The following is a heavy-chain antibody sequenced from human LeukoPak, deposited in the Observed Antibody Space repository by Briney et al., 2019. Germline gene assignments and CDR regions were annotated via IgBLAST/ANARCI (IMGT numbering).Heavy chain of an antibody. J-gene: IGHJ4*02. CDR3: ARGGVDYYGSGTYYLMYYFDY. CDR1: GFTFNTYG. V-gene: IGHV3-23*01. D-gene: IGHD3-10*01. Sequence: GGTLRLSCAASGFTFNTYGMSWVRQAPGKGLEWVSGISGSGGATYYTDSVKGRFTISRDDPHNTLYLQMNSLRAEDTAVYFCARGGVDYYGSGTYYLMYYFDYWGQGALVTVSS. CDR2: ISGSGGAT.